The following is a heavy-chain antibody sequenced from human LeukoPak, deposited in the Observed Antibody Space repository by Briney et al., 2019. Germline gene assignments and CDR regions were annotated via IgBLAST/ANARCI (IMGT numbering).Heavy chain of an antibody. Sequence: PGGSPRLSCAASGFTFSSFAMSWVRQAPGKGLEWVSTISGSGHNTHYADSVKGRFTISRDNSENTVYLQMNSLRAEDTAVYYCADPGGPGAQFDLWGRGTLLTVSS. CDR3: ADPGGPGAQFDL. D-gene: IGHD3-10*01. J-gene: IGHJ2*01. CDR1: GFTFSSFA. CDR2: ISGSGHNT. V-gene: IGHV3-23*01.